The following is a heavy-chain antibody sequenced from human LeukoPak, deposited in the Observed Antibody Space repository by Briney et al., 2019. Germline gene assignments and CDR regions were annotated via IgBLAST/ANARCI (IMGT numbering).Heavy chain of an antibody. D-gene: IGHD5-24*01. CDR1: GRSISSYY. CDR3: ARVGEMATTALFDY. CDR2: VYYSGST. Sequence: SETLSLTCTVSGRSISSYYWSWIRQPPGKGLEWIGSVYYSGSTYYNPSLKSRVTISVDTSKNQFSLKLSSVTAADTAVYYCARVGEMATTALFDYWGQGTLVTVSS. J-gene: IGHJ4*02. V-gene: IGHV4-59*12.